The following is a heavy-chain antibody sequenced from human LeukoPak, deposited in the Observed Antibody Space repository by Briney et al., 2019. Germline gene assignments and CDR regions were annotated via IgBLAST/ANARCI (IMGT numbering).Heavy chain of an antibody. J-gene: IGHJ4*02. CDR3: ARYYDSSGYWSTPHFDY. V-gene: IGHV4-61*01. D-gene: IGHD3-22*01. CDR2: IQYSGST. CDR1: GDSVSGISFY. Sequence: KPSETLSLTCTVSGDSVSGISFYWSWIRQPPGKVLQYIGYIQYSGSTNYNPSLKSRVTISVDTSKNQFSLKLSSVTAADTAVYYCARYYDSSGYWSTPHFDYWGQGTLVTVSS.